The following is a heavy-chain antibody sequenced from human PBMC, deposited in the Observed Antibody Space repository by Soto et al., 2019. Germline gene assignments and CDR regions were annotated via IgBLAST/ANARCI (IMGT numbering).Heavy chain of an antibody. V-gene: IGHV3-11*01. Sequence: SLRLSCSASVFTFSDYYMTWIRQAPGKGLEWVSYISSSGTGIYYADSMKGRFTISRDNAKKSLYLQMSSLRAEDTAVYYCARAYSDAFDIWGQGTMVTVSS. CDR3: ARAYSDAFDI. J-gene: IGHJ3*02. CDR1: VFTFSDYY. D-gene: IGHD2-15*01. CDR2: ISSSGTGI.